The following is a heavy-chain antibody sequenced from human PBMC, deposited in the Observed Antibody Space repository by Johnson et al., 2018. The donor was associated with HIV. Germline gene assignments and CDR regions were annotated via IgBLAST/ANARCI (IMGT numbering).Heavy chain of an antibody. CDR2: LSYDGSNK. V-gene: IGHV3-30-3*01. J-gene: IGHJ3*02. Sequence: QVQLVESGGGVVQPGRSLRLSCAASGFTFSSYAMHWVRQAPGKGLEWVAVLSYDGSNKYYADSVKGRFPISRDNSNNTLYLQMNSLRAEHTAVYYCAKREWGSIFGVDDAFDIWGQGTMVTVSS. D-gene: IGHD3-3*01. CDR1: GFTFSSYA. CDR3: AKREWGSIFGVDDAFDI.